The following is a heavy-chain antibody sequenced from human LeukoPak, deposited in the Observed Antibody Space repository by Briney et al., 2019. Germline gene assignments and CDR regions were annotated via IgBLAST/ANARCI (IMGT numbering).Heavy chain of an antibody. CDR3: TKEIVVVTAGAKYYFDY. CDR1: GFTFSSYG. CDR2: IRYDGSNK. V-gene: IGHV3-30*02. J-gene: IGHJ4*02. Sequence: GGSLRLSCSASGFTFSSYGMHWVRQAPGKGLEWVAFIRYDGSNKYYADSVKGRFTISRDNSKNTLYLQMNSLRAEDTAVYYCTKEIVVVTAGAKYYFDYWGQGTLVTVSS. D-gene: IGHD2-21*02.